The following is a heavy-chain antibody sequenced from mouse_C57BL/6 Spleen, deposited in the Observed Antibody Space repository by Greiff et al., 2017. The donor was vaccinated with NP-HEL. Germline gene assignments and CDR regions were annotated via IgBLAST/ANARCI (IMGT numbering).Heavy chain of an antibody. CDR2: ISDGGSYT. D-gene: IGHD2-1*01. Sequence: EVQLVESGGGLVKPGGSLKLSCAASGFTFSSYAMSWVRQTPEKRLEWVATISDGGSYTYYPDNVKGRFTISRDNAKNNLYLQMSHLKSEDTAMYYCAREHYYSNRGYFDVWGTGTTVTVSS. V-gene: IGHV5-4*01. CDR1: GFTFSSYA. CDR3: AREHYYSNRGYFDV. J-gene: IGHJ1*03.